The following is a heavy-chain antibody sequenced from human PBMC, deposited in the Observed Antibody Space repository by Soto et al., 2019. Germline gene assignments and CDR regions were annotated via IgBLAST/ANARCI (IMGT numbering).Heavy chain of an antibody. CDR3: ASGKAVADPDDY. Sequence: EVQLVESGGGLVKPGGSLRLSCAASGFTFSSYSMNWVRQAPGKGLEWVSSISSSSSYIYYADSVKGRCTISRDNAKNSLYLQMNSVRAEDTAVYYCASGKAVADPDDYWGQSTLFTVSS. V-gene: IGHV3-21*01. D-gene: IGHD6-19*01. CDR1: GFTFSSYS. J-gene: IGHJ4*02. CDR2: ISSSSSYI.